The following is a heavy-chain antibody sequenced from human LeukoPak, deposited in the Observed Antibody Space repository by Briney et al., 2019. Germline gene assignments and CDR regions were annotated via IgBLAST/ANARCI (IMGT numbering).Heavy chain of an antibody. V-gene: IGHV3-53*01. J-gene: IGHJ4*02. CDR2: IYSGGNT. CDR3: ARDRSGYSGYFDY. CDR1: GFTVSSNY. D-gene: IGHD5-12*01. Sequence: PGGSLRLSCSASGFTVSSNYMSWVRQAPGKGLEWVSVIYSGGNTYYADSVKGRFTISRDSSKNTLYLQMNSLRAEDTAVYYCARDRSGYSGYFDYWGQGTLVTVSS.